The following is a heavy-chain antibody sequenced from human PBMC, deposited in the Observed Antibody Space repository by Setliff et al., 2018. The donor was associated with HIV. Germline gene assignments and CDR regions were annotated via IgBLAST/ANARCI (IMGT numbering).Heavy chain of an antibody. CDR3: ARTSTTTGTTLNWFDP. D-gene: IGHD1-1*01. CDR2: ISSNIIYI. J-gene: IGHJ5*02. CDR1: GFTFSNYE. V-gene: IGHV3-21*01. Sequence: GGSLRLSCAASGFTFSNYEMNWVRQAPGKGLEWISSISSNIIYIYYADSVRGRFTISRDNAKNSLYLQMNSLRVEDTAVYYCARTSTTTGTTLNWFDPWGQGTLVTVSS.